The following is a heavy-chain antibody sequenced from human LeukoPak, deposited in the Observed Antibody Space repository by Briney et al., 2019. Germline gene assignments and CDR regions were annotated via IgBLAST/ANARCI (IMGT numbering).Heavy chain of an antibody. CDR2: IIPIFGTA. J-gene: IGHJ4*02. Sequence: SVKVSCKASGGTFSSYAISWVRQAPGQGLEWMGRIIPIFGTANYAQKFQGRVTITTDESTSTAYMELSSLRSEDTAVYYCARERGRLRFLEWFFDYWGQGTLGTVSS. V-gene: IGHV1-69*05. CDR1: GGTFSSYA. CDR3: ARERGRLRFLEWFFDY. D-gene: IGHD3-3*01.